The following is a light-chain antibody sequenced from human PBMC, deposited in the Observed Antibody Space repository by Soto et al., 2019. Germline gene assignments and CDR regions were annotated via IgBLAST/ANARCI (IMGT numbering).Light chain of an antibody. CDR3: QQYEKWPPSIT. Sequence: EIVMTQSPATLSVSPGDRATLSCRAGQPLNNNVAWYQHKPGQAPRLLIYGTSTRATGISARFSGGGSGTEFTLNISSLQSEDFAVYYCQQYEKWPPSITFGQGTRLEIK. CDR1: QPLNNN. J-gene: IGKJ5*01. CDR2: GTS. V-gene: IGKV3-15*01.